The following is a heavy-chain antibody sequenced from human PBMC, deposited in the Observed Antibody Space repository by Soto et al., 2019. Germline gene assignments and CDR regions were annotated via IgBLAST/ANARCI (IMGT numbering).Heavy chain of an antibody. Sequence: QVQLVQTGAEVKKPGASVKVSCKASGYTFTSYDINWVRQATGQGLEWMGWMNSNSGNTGYAQKFQDRVTMTRNTSISTAYLELRGLRSDDKAVYYCARGGETGDAFDIWGQGAMVTVSS. J-gene: IGHJ3*02. CDR3: ARGGETGDAFDI. V-gene: IGHV1-8*01. CDR2: MNSNSGNT. D-gene: IGHD3-9*01. CDR1: GYTFTSYD.